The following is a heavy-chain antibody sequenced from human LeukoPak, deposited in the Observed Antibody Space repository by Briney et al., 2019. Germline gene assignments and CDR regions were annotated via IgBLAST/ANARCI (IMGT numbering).Heavy chain of an antibody. CDR3: ARAGASSKFFDY. Sequence: TSQTPSLTCTVSGGSVSSDYWSWIRQPPGKGLEWIGWISYSGSSNYSPSLKSRVTLSVDTSKNQFSLKLSPVTAADTAVYYCARAGASSKFFDYWGQGTLVTVSS. V-gene: IGHV4-59*02. CDR1: GGSVSSDY. D-gene: IGHD6-6*01. J-gene: IGHJ4*02. CDR2: ISYSGSS.